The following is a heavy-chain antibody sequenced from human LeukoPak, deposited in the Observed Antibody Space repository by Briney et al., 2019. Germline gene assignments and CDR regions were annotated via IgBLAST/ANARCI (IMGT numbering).Heavy chain of an antibody. D-gene: IGHD4-11*01. V-gene: IGHV3-33*06. Sequence: PGRSLTLSCAASGFTFSHDGMHWVRQAPGKGLEWVAVIWSDGTNKYYADSVKGRFTIYRDDSQNRVFLHMNSLRAEDTALYYCAKDAQRGFDYSNSLEYWGQGALVSVSS. CDR1: GFTFSHDG. CDR3: AKDAQRGFDYSNSLEY. CDR2: IWSDGTNK. J-gene: IGHJ4*02.